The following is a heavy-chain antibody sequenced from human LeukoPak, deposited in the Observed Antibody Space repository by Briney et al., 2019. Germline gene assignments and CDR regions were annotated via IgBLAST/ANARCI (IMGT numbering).Heavy chain of an antibody. CDR3: AKVLDYDILTGLA. Sequence: GGSLGLSCAASGFTFSSYAMSWVRQAPGKGLEWVSAISGSGGSTYYADSVKGRFTISRDNSKNTLYLQMNSLRAEDTAVYYCAKVLDYDILTGLAWGQGTLVTVSS. J-gene: IGHJ4*02. V-gene: IGHV3-23*01. CDR2: ISGSGGST. D-gene: IGHD3-9*01. CDR1: GFTFSSYA.